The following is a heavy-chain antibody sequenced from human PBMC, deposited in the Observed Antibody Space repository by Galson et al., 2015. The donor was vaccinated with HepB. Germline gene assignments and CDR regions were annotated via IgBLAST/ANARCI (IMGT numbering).Heavy chain of an antibody. CDR1: GYIFMSYA. CDR3: TRSGAGGNAFDF. CDR2: INTVTGNP. Sequence: SVKVSCKASGYIFMSYALNWVRQAPGQGLEWMAWINTVTGNPTYAQDFTGRFVFSLDSSVSTAYLQINTLQAEDTAVYFCTRSGAGGNAFDFWGQGTMVIVSS. D-gene: IGHD3-10*01. J-gene: IGHJ3*01. V-gene: IGHV7-4-1*02.